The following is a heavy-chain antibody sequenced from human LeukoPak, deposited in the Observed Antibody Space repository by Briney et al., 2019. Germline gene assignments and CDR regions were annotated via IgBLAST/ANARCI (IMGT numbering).Heavy chain of an antibody. Sequence: GRSLTPSRAPSGLTFSDAWMTCVRQPPGKWLEWVGRIKSKTDGGTTDYAAPVKGRFTIPRDDSENTLYLQMSSLKTEDTAVYYCTTDISAVLYWGQGTLVTVSS. D-gene: IGHD1-14*01. CDR2: IKSKTDGGTT. CDR3: TTDISAVLY. CDR1: GLTFSDAW. V-gene: IGHV3-15*01. J-gene: IGHJ4*02.